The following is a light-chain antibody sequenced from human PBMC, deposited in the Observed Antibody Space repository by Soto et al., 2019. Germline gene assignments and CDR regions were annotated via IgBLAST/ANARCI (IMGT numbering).Light chain of an antibody. Sequence: QSVLTQPPSVSGAPGQRATISCTGSNSNIGAGYDVHWYQQLPGTAPKLLIAAVTSRPSGIPDRFAGSKSGTSASLAITGLQAKDEADYYCQSYDSSLRGWVFGGGTKVTVL. CDR2: AVT. CDR1: NSNIGAGYD. J-gene: IGLJ3*02. V-gene: IGLV1-40*01. CDR3: QSYDSSLRGWV.